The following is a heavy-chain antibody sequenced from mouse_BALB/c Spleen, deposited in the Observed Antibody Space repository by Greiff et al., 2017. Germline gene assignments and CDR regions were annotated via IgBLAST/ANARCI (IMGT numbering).Heavy chain of an antibody. CDR3: ARSSYYGNYDAMDY. V-gene: IGHV5-17*02. D-gene: IGHD2-10*01. CDR2: ISSGSSTI. Sequence: VQLKESGGGLVQPGGSRKLSCAASGFTFSSFGMHWVRQAPEKGLEWVAYISSGSSTIYYADTVKGRFTISRDNPKNTLFLQMTSLRSEDTAMYYCARSSYYGNYDAMDYWGQGTSVTVSS. CDR1: GFTFSSFG. J-gene: IGHJ4*01.